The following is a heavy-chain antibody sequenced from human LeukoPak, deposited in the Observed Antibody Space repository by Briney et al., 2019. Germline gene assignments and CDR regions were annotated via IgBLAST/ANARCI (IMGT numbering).Heavy chain of an antibody. Sequence: SQTLSLTCAISGDSVSSNSAAWNWVRQSPSRGLEWLGRTHYRSKWYTDYAESVKSRITINPDTSKNQFSLQVNSVTPEDTAVYYCARGSSRIYYYDSSGYSHAFDYWGQGILVTVSS. CDR2: THYRSKWYT. D-gene: IGHD3-22*01. CDR3: ARGSSRIYYYDSSGYSHAFDY. V-gene: IGHV6-1*01. J-gene: IGHJ4*02. CDR1: GDSVSSNSAA.